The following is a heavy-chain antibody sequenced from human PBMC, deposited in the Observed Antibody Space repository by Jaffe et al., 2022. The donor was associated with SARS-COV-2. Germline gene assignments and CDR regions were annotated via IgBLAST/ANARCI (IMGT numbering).Heavy chain of an antibody. V-gene: IGHV3-33*01. CDR1: GFTFSSYG. Sequence: QVQLVESGGGVVQPGRSLRLSCAASGFTFSSYGMHWVRQAPGKGLEWVAVIWYDGSNKYYADSVKGRFTISRDNSKNTLYLQMNSLRAEDTAVYYCARDIRRAGITMVRGVMFGMDVWGQGTTVTVSS. D-gene: IGHD3-10*01. CDR3: ARDIRRAGITMVRGVMFGMDV. CDR2: IWYDGSNK. J-gene: IGHJ6*02.